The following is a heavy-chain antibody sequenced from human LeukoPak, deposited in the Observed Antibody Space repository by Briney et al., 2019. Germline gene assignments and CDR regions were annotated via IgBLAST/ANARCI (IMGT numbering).Heavy chain of an antibody. CDR1: GFTFDDYA. CDR3: AKANYYDSSGWIGY. Sequence: PGGSLRLSCAGSGFTFDDYAMHWVRQAPGKGLEWVSGISWNSGSIGYADSVKGRFTISRDNAKNSLYLQMNSLRAEDTALYYCAKANYYDSSGWIGYWGQGTLVTVSS. V-gene: IGHV3-9*01. CDR2: ISWNSGSI. D-gene: IGHD3-22*01. J-gene: IGHJ4*02.